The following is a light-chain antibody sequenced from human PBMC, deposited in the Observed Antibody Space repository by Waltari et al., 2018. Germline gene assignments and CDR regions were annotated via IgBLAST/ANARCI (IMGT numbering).Light chain of an antibody. CDR2: GAS. J-gene: IGKJ1*01. CDR1: QSVTSA. Sequence: EIVLTQSPGTLSLSPGESATLSSRSSQSVTSALAWYQQKPGQDPRLLIYGASNRATGIPDRFSGSGSGTDFSLTISSLEPEDFAVYYCQHYLRLPVTFGQGTKVEVK. CDR3: QHYLRLPVT. V-gene: IGKV3-20*01.